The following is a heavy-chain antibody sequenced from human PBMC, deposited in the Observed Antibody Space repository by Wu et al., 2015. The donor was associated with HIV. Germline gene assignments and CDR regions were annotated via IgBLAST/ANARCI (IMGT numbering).Heavy chain of an antibody. V-gene: IGHV1-18*01. J-gene: IGHJ6*02. Sequence: QTQLEQSGPEVKKSGASVKVSCKTSGYTFTSYGISWVRQAPGQGLEWMGWISPYNGNTNYAQRFKGRVTLTADKYTRTAYLELRSLKSEDTAVYYCAKQIRIVTNGIDFYHYYGMDVWGQGTTVT. CDR1: GYTFTSYG. CDR3: AKQIRIVTNGIDFYHYYGMDV. D-gene: IGHD1-1*01. CDR2: ISPYNGNT.